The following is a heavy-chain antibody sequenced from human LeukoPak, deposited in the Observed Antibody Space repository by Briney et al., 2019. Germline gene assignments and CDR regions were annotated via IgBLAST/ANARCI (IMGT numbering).Heavy chain of an antibody. V-gene: IGHV1-2*02. CDR1: GYSFTGYY. D-gene: IGHD1-26*01. CDR3: ARQGGSSLNFDY. CDR2: INPNSGDT. Sequence: AAVKVSRKASGYSFTGYYIHWLRQAPAQGLEWMGLINPNSGDTNHEQRFQDRVTMTSDMSTRTAYMDLSMLTSNEPALYYCARQGGSSLNFDYWGQGTLVTVSS. J-gene: IGHJ4*02.